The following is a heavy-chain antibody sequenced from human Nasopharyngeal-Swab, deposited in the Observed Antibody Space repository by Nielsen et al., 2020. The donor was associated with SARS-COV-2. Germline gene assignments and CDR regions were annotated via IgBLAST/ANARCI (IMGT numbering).Heavy chain of an antibody. V-gene: IGHV3-48*03. Sequence: GESLKISCAASGFTFSNYEMNWVRQAPGKGLEWVSYISSSGSTIYYADSVKGRFTISRDNAKNSLYLQMNSLRAEDTAVYYCARIHDFDYWGQGTLVTVSS. CDR2: ISSSGSTI. CDR3: ARIHDFDY. J-gene: IGHJ4*02. CDR1: GFTFSNYE.